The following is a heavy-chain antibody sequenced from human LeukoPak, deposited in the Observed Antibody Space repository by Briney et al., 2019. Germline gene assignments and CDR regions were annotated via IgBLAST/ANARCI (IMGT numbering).Heavy chain of an antibody. Sequence: GGSLRLSCAASGFTFSSYSMNWVRQAPGKGLEWVSYISSSGSTIYYADSVKGRFTISRDNAKNSLYLQMNSLRAEDTAVYYCARDSSGWYHLVSDWGQGTLVTVSS. D-gene: IGHD6-19*01. V-gene: IGHV3-48*01. CDR3: ARDSSGWYHLVSD. CDR1: GFTFSSYS. CDR2: ISSSGSTI. J-gene: IGHJ4*02.